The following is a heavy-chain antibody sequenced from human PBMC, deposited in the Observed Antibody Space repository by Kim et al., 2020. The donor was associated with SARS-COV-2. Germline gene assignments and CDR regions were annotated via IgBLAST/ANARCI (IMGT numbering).Heavy chain of an antibody. V-gene: IGHV3-48*03. CDR1: GFTFSSYE. D-gene: IGHD1-26*01. CDR3: ARGGTPVTYSGSYGY. Sequence: GGSLRLSCAASGFTFSSYEMNWVRQAPGKGLEWVSYISSSGSTIYYADSVKGRFTISRDNAKNSLYLQMNSLRAEDTAVYYCARGGTPVTYSGSYGYWGQGTLVTVSS. J-gene: IGHJ4*02. CDR2: ISSSGSTI.